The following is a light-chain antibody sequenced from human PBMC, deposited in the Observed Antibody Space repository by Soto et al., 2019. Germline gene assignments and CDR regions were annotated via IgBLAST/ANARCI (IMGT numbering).Light chain of an antibody. Sequence: AIQMTQSPSSLSASVGDRVTITCRASQGIRNDLGWYQQKPGEAPKLLIYAASSLHSGVPSRFSGSGSGTDFTLTISSLQPADFATYYCQQHYTSPWTFGQGTKVEIK. J-gene: IGKJ1*01. CDR1: QGIRND. V-gene: IGKV1-6*01. CDR2: AAS. CDR3: QQHYTSPWT.